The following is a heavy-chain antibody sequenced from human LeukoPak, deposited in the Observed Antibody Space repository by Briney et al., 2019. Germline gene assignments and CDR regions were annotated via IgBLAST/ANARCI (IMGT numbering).Heavy chain of an antibody. V-gene: IGHV1-8*01. Sequence: ASVKVSCKASGYTFTSYDINWVRQATGQGLKWMGWMNPNSGNTGYAQKFQGRVTMTRNTSISTAYMELSSLRSEDTAVYYCARLYCSSTSCYFSRYHNWFDPWGQGTLVTVSS. CDR1: GYTFTSYD. D-gene: IGHD2-2*01. J-gene: IGHJ5*02. CDR3: ARLYCSSTSCYFSRYHNWFDP. CDR2: MNPNSGNT.